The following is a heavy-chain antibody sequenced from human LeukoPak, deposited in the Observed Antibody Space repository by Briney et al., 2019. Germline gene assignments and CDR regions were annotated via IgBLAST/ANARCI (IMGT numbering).Heavy chain of an antibody. D-gene: IGHD3-22*01. CDR1: GGSISSYY. CDR2: IYYSGST. J-gene: IGHJ2*01. CDR3: ARDSSGYSVYWYFDL. Sequence: SETLSLTCTVSGGSISSYYWSWIRQPPGKGLEWIGYIYYSGSTNYNPSLKSRVTISVDTSKNQFSLKLSSVTAADTAVYYCARDSSGYSVYWYFDLWGRGTLVTVSS. V-gene: IGHV4-59*01.